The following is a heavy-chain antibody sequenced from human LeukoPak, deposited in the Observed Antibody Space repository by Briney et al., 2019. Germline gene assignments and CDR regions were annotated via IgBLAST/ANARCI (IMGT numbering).Heavy chain of an antibody. CDR3: ATASRGNYYSFDY. CDR1: GGSIRSYY. CDR2: IYYSGST. D-gene: IGHD1-26*01. V-gene: IGHV4-59*01. Sequence: SGTLSLTCTVSGGSIRSYYWSWIRQPPGKGLEWIGYIYYSGSTNYNPSLKSRVIISIDTSNNQFSLKLSSVTAADTAMYYCATASRGNYYSFDYWGQGTLVTVSS. J-gene: IGHJ4*02.